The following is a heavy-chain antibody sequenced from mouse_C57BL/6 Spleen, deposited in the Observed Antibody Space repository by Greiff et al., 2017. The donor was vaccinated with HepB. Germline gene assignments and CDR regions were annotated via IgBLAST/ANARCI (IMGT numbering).Heavy chain of an antibody. D-gene: IGHD1-1*01. J-gene: IGHJ4*01. Sequence: VKLQQPGAELVMPGASVKLSCKASGYTFTSYWMHWVKQRPGQGLEWIGEIDPSDSYTNYNQKFKGKSTLTVDKSSSTAYMQLSSLTSEDSAVYYCARNYYGSSRAMDYWGQGTSVTVSS. V-gene: IGHV1-69*01. CDR2: IDPSDSYT. CDR3: ARNYYGSSRAMDY. CDR1: GYTFTSYW.